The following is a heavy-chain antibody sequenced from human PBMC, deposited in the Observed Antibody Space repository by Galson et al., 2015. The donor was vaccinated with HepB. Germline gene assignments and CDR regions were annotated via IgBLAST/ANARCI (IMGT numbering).Heavy chain of an antibody. CDR2: INPVNGGT. J-gene: IGHJ6*03. D-gene: IGHD2-21*02. CDR1: GYTFTAYY. Sequence: SCKASGYTFTAYYMHWVRQAPGQGLEWMGRINPVNGGTNYAQKFQGRVTMTRDPSISTSYMELRRLKSDDTAVYYCARAGGVTRNYYYYMDVWAKGTTVTVSS. V-gene: IGHV1-2*06. CDR3: ARAGGVTRNYYYYMDV.